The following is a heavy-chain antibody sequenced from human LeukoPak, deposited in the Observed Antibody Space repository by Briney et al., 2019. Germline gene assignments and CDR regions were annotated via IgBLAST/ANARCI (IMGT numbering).Heavy chain of an antibody. J-gene: IGHJ4*02. V-gene: IGHV5-51*01. Sequence: GESLKISCKGSGSSFTNYWIGWVRQMPGKGLEWMGIIYPGDSDTRYSPSFQGQVTISADKSISTAYLQWSSLKASDTATYYCARDRGYYDSSGYYRFGYFDYWGQGTLVTVSS. D-gene: IGHD3-22*01. CDR1: GSSFTNYW. CDR3: ARDRGYYDSSGYYRFGYFDY. CDR2: IYPGDSDT.